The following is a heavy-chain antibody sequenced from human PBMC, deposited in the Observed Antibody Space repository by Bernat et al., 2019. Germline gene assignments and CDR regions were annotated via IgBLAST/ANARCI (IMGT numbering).Heavy chain of an antibody. CDR1: GFSLITSGMR. CDR3: TRMFEDASGLLGY. D-gene: IGHD3-10*01. J-gene: IGHJ4*02. Sequence: QVTLKESGPALVKPTQTLTLTCSFSGFSLITSGMRVNWIRQPPGKALEWVARIDWDDEKFYSTPLKTRLTISKDASRNQVVLTMTNMDPLDTATYYCTRMFEDASGLLGYWGQGIPVTVSS. CDR2: IDWDDEK. V-gene: IGHV2-70*04.